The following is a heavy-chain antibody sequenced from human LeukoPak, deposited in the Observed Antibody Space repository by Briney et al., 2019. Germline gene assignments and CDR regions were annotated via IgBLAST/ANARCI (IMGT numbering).Heavy chain of an antibody. CDR2: IKSKIDGGAT. D-gene: IGHD3-22*01. CDR1: GFTFISYE. V-gene: IGHV3-15*01. CDR3: ATDDSSGYRPFDY. J-gene: IGHJ4*02. Sequence: GGALRLSCAASGFTFISYEMNWVLQAPGKGLEGVGRIKSKIDGGATDYAAPVKDRFTLSRDDSENTLYLQMNSLKSEDTAVYFCATDDSSGYRPFDYWGQGTLVTVSS.